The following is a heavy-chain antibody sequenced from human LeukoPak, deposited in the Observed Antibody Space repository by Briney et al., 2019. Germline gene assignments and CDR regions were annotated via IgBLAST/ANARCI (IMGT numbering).Heavy chain of an antibody. D-gene: IGHD3-10*01. CDR3: ARGYGSGNYYAYYFAMDV. V-gene: IGHV3-13*01. Sequence: GGSLRLSCAASGFTFSNYDMHWVRQAAGEGLEWVSTIDPAGDTYYPGSVKGRFTISRENDKNSLYLQMNDPRAGDTAVYYCARGYGSGNYYAYYFAMDVWGQGTTVTVSS. CDR1: GFTFSNYD. J-gene: IGHJ6*02. CDR2: IDPAGDT.